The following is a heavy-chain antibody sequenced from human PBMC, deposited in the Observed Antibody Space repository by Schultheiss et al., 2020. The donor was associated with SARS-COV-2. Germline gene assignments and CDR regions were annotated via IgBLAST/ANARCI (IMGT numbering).Heavy chain of an antibody. CDR3: AGSGYRYGARW. CDR2: IYYSGST. D-gene: IGHD5-18*01. V-gene: IGHV4-39*07. J-gene: IGHJ4*02. Sequence: SQTLSLTCSVSGDSINSDYWGWIRQPPGKGLEWIGSIYYSGSTNYNPSLKSRVTISVDTSKNQFSLKLSSVTAADTAVYYCAGSGYRYGARWWGQGTLVTVSS. CDR1: GDSINSDY.